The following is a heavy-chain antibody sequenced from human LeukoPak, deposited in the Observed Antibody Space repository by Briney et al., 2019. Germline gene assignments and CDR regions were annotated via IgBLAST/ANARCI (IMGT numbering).Heavy chain of an antibody. D-gene: IGHD4-11*01. CDR1: GVSLSTYY. J-gene: IGHJ4*02. CDR3: ARGHPDYPFDS. CDR2: IYASGYT. V-gene: IGHV4-4*07. Sequence: SETLSLTCSVSGVSLSTYYWGWIRQPPGKGLEWIGRIYASGYTDYNPYNPSLRVRVTMFVDTSKNQFSLKVRSVTAADTAIYYCARGHPDYPFDSWGQGTLVTVSS.